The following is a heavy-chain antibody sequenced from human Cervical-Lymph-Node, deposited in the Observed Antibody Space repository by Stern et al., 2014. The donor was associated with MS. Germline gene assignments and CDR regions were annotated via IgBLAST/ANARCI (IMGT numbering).Heavy chain of an antibody. V-gene: IGHV1-18*01. J-gene: IGHJ3*02. D-gene: IGHD2-15*01. CDR1: GYTFTSYG. Sequence: DQLVESGAEVKKPGASVEVSCKASGYTFTSYGISWVLQDPGQGLDGMGWISAYNGNTNYAQKLHGRVTMTTDTSTSTTCMELRSLRSYDTAVYYCARGLLGSENAFDIWGQGTMVTVSS. CDR2: ISAYNGNT. CDR3: ARGLLGSENAFDI.